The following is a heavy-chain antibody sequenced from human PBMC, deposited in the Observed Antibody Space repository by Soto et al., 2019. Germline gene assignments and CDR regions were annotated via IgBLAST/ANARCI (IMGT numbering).Heavy chain of an antibody. CDR2: IYHSGST. J-gene: IGHJ4*02. V-gene: IGHV4-4*02. Sequence: QVQLQESGPGLVKPSGTLSLTCAVSGGSISSSNWWSWVRQPPGKGLEWIGEIYHSGSTNYNPSLKSRVTISVDKSKNQFSLKLSSVTSEDTAVYDTARATLRIAAAGFDYWGQGTLVTVSS. CDR3: ARATLRIAAAGFDY. D-gene: IGHD6-13*01. CDR1: GGSISSSNW.